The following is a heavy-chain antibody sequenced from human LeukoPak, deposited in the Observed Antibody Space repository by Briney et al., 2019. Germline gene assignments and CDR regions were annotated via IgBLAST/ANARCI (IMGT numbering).Heavy chain of an antibody. V-gene: IGHV1-18*01. D-gene: IGHD3-22*01. J-gene: IGHJ2*01. CDR3: ARTRHYYDSRYFDL. Sequence: ASVKVSCKASGYTFTSYGISWGRQAPGQGLEWMGWISAYNGNTNYAQKLQGRVTMTTDTSTSTAYMELRSLRSDDTAVYYCARTRHYYDSRYFDLWGRGTLVTVSS. CDR1: GYTFTSYG. CDR2: ISAYNGNT.